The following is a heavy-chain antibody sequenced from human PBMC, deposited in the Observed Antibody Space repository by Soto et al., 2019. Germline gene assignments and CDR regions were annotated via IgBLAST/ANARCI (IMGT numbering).Heavy chain of an antibody. D-gene: IGHD3-10*01. CDR1: GGSISSSNW. V-gene: IGHV4-4*02. CDR3: ARFPGSYGSGSYYRRYY. CDR2: IYHSGST. Sequence: SETLSLTCAVSGGSISSSNWWSWVRQPPGRGLEWIGEIYHSGSTNYNPSLKSRVTISVDKSKNQFSLKLSSVTAADTAVYYCARFPGSYGSGSYYRRYYWGQGTLVTVSS. J-gene: IGHJ4*02.